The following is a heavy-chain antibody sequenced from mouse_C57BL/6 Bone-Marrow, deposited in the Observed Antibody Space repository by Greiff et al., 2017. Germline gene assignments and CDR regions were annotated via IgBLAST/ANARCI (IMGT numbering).Heavy chain of an antibody. Sequence: EVNVVESGGGLVKPGGSLKLSCAASGFTFSSYAMSWVRQTPEKRLEWVATISDGGSYTYYPDNVKGRFTISRDNAKNNLYLQMSHLKSEDTAMYYCARDRYDGYPFAYWGQGTLVTVSA. D-gene: IGHD2-3*01. CDR2: ISDGGSYT. J-gene: IGHJ3*01. V-gene: IGHV5-4*01. CDR1: GFTFSSYA. CDR3: ARDRYDGYPFAY.